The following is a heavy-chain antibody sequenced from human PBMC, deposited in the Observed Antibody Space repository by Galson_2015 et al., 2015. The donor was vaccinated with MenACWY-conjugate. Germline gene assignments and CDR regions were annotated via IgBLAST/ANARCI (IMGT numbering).Heavy chain of an antibody. CDR3: ARDLWGYSSGWYVANWFDP. CDR1: GFTFSSYW. J-gene: IGHJ5*02. D-gene: IGHD6-19*01. CDR2: IKQDGSEK. Sequence: SLRLSCAASGFTFSSYWMSWVRQAPGKGLEWVANIKQDGSEKYYVDSVTGRFTISRDNAKNSLYLRMNRLRAEDTAVYDCARDLWGYSSGWYVANWFDPWGQGTLVTVSS. V-gene: IGHV3-7*03.